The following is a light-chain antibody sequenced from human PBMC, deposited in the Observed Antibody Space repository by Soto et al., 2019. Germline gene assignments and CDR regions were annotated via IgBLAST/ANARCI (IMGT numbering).Light chain of an antibody. J-gene: IGLJ1*01. Sequence: QSVLTQPASVSGSPGQSITISCTGTSSDVGGYDYVSWYQQHPGKAPQLMIYDVNNRPSGASNRFSGSKSGNTASLTISGLQAEDGADYYCSSYTSSSTLVFGTGTKVTVL. CDR3: SSYTSSSTLV. CDR2: DVN. CDR1: SSDVGGYDY. V-gene: IGLV2-14*01.